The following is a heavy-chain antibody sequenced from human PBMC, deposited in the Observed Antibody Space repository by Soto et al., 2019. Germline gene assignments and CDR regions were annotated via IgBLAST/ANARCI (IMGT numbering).Heavy chain of an antibody. CDR1: GFTFSDYS. D-gene: IGHD6-13*01. V-gene: IGHV3-48*01. CDR2: ISSTSSTI. Sequence: EVQLVESGGGLVQPGGSLRLSCEVSGFTFSDYSINWVRQAPGKGLEWVSYISSTSSTIYYADSVKGRFTISRDNAKNSVYLQMNSLRAEDTAVYKCARVGYSSRWSDYWGKGTLVTVSS. CDR3: ARVGYSSRWSDY. J-gene: IGHJ4*02.